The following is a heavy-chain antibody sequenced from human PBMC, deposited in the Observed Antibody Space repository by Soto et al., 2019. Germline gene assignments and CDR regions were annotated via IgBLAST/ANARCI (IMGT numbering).Heavy chain of an antibody. J-gene: IGHJ4*02. CDR3: ARHQSGYEYGMTHSDY. CDR2: IYSTGST. Sequence: QMQLQESGPGLVKPPETQSLTCTVSGGSMGSHYWSWIRQPPGKGLEWVGHIYSTGSTKYNPSLESRVTISIDTSKNQFSLKLSSMTAADTAMYYCARHQSGYEYGMTHSDYWVQGILVTVSS. D-gene: IGHD5-12*01. CDR1: GGSMGSHY. V-gene: IGHV4-59*08.